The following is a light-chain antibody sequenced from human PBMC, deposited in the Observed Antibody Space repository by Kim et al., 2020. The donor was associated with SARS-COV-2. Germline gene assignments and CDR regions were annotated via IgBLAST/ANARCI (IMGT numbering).Light chain of an antibody. CDR3: QQLISYPIT. Sequence: ACVGSRVTITCSARQGSGGRIAWYQQKPGTALKLLIYAATTLQRGVPSRLSGSGSGTDFALTSSTLQPEDFAIYYCQQLISYPITFGQGTRLEIK. V-gene: IGKV1-9*01. J-gene: IGKJ5*01. CDR1: QGSGGR. CDR2: AAT.